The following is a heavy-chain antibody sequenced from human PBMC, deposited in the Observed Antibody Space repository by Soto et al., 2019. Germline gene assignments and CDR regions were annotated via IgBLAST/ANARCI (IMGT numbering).Heavy chain of an antibody. J-gene: IGHJ4*02. Sequence: EVKLVESGGGQVQPGESLRLSCAASGFTFNTHSMNWVRQAPGKGLEWISYITSSSVTMYADSVKGRFTISRDNAKNSQYLQMNSLRAEDTAVYFCVGEVGFQMIYWGQGTLVTVS. V-gene: IGHV3-48*01. CDR2: ITSSSVTM. CDR3: VGEVGFQMIY. CDR1: GFTFNTHS. D-gene: IGHD1-26*01.